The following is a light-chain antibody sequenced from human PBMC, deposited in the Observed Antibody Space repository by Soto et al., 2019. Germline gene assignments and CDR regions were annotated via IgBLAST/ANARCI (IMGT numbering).Light chain of an antibody. CDR1: QSVSSY. J-gene: IGKJ4*02. V-gene: IGKV3-11*01. CDR2: DAS. Sequence: EIVLTQSPATLSLSPGERATLACRASQSVSSYLAWYQQKPGQAPRLLIHDASNRATGIPARFSGSGSGTEFPLPISSLAPEDFAVYYCQRRSNGLTFGGGTKAE. CDR3: QRRSNGLT.